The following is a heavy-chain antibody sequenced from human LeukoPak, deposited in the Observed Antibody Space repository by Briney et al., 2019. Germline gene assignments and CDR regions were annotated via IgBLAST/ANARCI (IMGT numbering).Heavy chain of an antibody. J-gene: IGHJ4*02. Sequence: GGSLRLSCAASGVTVSNNYMNWFRQAPGKGLEWVSLIYSGGSTHYADPVKGRFTISRDNSKNTLYLQMNSLRVDDTAVYYCARDPPAVAANTYGWGQGTLVTVSS. D-gene: IGHD6-6*01. CDR3: ARDPPAVAANTYG. CDR2: IYSGGST. CDR1: GVTVSNNY. V-gene: IGHV3-66*01.